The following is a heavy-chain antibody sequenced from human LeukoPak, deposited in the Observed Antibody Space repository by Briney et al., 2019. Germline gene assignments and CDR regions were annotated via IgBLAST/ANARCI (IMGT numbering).Heavy chain of an antibody. V-gene: IGHV3-23*01. CDR3: AKARTGTRYYFDY. J-gene: IGHJ4*02. D-gene: IGHD1-1*01. CDR2: ISGSGGNT. CDR1: GFTFSSYA. Sequence: PGGSLRLSCAASGFTFSSYAMSWVRQAPGKGLEWVSAISGSGGNTYYADSVKGRFTISRDNSKNTLYLQMNSLRAEDTAVYYYAKARTGTRYYFDYWGQGTLVTVSS.